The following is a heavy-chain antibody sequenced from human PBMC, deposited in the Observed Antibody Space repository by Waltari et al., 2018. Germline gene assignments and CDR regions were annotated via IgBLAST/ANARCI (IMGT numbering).Heavy chain of an antibody. CDR3: TRALWLGELYDY. CDR1: GFTFTRYL. V-gene: IGHV3-74*01. CDR2: INSDGSST. Sequence: ASGFTFTRYLMNWVRQAPGKGLVWVARINSDGSSTTYADSVKGRFTISRDNAKNTVYLQMNSLRVEDTAVYYCTRALWLGELYDYWGQGTLVTVSS. J-gene: IGHJ4*02. D-gene: IGHD3-10*01.